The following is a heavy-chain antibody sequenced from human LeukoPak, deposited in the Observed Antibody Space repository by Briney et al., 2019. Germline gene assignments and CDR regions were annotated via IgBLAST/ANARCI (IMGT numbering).Heavy chain of an antibody. CDR3: ATRGIQLWSDN. Sequence: GGSLRLSCRASGFIFSSYDMPWVREARGKGVAWVSVVTGCGAGTYYADSVRGRFTLFRDKSKNTRYLQMNSLRAEDTAVYYGATRGIQLWSDNGGQGTLVTVSS. J-gene: IGHJ4*02. D-gene: IGHD5-18*01. V-gene: IGHV3-23*01. CDR1: GFIFSSYD. CDR2: VTGCGAGT.